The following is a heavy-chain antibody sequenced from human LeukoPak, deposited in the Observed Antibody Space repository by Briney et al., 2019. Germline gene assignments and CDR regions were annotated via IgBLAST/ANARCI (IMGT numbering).Heavy chain of an antibody. CDR1: GGTFSSYG. D-gene: IGHD3-22*01. Sequence: SCKASGGTFSSYGMHWVRQAPGKGLEWVAVIWYDGSNKYYADSVKGRFTISRDNSKNTLYLQMNSLRAEDTAVYYCAREGIVAAHFDYWGQGTLVTVSS. J-gene: IGHJ4*02. CDR2: IWYDGSNK. CDR3: AREGIVAAHFDY. V-gene: IGHV3-33*01.